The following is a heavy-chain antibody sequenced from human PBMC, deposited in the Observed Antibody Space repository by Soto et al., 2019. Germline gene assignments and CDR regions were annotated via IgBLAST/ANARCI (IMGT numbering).Heavy chain of an antibody. CDR2: IHYSESS. D-gene: IGHD1-1*01. CDR3: ARSRGTRNRNDFDI. V-gene: IGHV4-39*01. CDR1: GASLSSGYYY. Sequence: SETLSLTCTVSGASLSSGYYYWGWIRQPPGKGLEGIGSIHYSESSYFYPSLQSRVTISLDTSQNQISLNLSSVTGADTAVYYCARSRGTRNRNDFDIWGQGTMVTDS. J-gene: IGHJ3*02.